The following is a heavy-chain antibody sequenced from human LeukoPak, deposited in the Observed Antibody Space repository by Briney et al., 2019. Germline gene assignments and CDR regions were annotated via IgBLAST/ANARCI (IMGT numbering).Heavy chain of an antibody. J-gene: IGHJ4*02. CDR2: INPNSGDT. V-gene: IGHV1-2*06. D-gene: IGHD3-3*01. CDR1: GYTFTGYY. CDR3: ARETKLEWLLIFDY. Sequence: ASVKVSCMASGYTFTGYYMHWVRQAPGQGLEWMGRINPNSGDTNYAQKFQGRVTMTRDTSISTAYMELSRLRSDDTAVYYCARETKLEWLLIFDYWGQGTLVTVSS.